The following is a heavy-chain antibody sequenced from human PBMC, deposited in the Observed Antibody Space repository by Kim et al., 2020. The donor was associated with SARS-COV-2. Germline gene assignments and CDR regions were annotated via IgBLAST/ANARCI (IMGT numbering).Heavy chain of an antibody. J-gene: IGHJ6*02. Sequence: GGSLRLSCAASGFTFDDYAMHWVRQAPGKGLEWVSGISWNSGSIGYADSVKGRFTISRDNAKNSLYLQMNSLRAEDTALYYCAKDKFGRFGEFYYYYGMDVWGQGTTVTVSS. D-gene: IGHD3-10*01. CDR2: ISWNSGSI. CDR1: GFTFDDYA. V-gene: IGHV3-9*01. CDR3: AKDKFGRFGEFYYYYGMDV.